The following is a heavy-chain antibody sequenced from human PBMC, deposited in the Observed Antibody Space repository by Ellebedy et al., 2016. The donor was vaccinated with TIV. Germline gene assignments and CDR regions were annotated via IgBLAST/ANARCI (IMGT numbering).Heavy chain of an antibody. CDR3: ARASDYYYYAMDV. V-gene: IGHV4-59*01. CDR1: GGSISGYY. J-gene: IGHJ6*02. Sequence: GSLRLSCTVSGGSISGYYWGWVRQPPGKGLEWIGYMYYSGSTNYNPSLESRVTMSVDTSKSQFSLTLSSLTAADTAVYYCARASDYYYYAMDVWGQGTTVTVSS. CDR2: MYYSGST.